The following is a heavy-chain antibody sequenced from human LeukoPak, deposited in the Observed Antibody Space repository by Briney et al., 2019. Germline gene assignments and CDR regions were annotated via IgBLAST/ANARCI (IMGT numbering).Heavy chain of an antibody. CDR1: GYTFTSYD. Sequence: ASVKVSCKASGYTFTSYDINWVRQAPGQGLEWMGWINPNSGGTNYAQKFQGRVTMTRDTSISTAYMELSRLRSDDTAVYYCAREQLELLVYWGQGTLVTVSS. D-gene: IGHD1-7*01. J-gene: IGHJ4*02. CDR3: AREQLELLVY. V-gene: IGHV1-2*02. CDR2: INPNSGGT.